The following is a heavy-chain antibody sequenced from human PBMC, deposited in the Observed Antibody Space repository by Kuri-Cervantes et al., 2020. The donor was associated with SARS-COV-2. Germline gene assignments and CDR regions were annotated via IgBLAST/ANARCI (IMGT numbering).Heavy chain of an antibody. CDR2: ISYDGSNK. V-gene: IGHV3-30*04. CDR3: ASGYSGSYSYFQH. J-gene: IGHJ1*01. CDR1: GFTFSSYA. Sequence: GGSLRLSCAASGFTFSSYAMHWVRQAPGKGLEWVAVISYDGSNKYYADSVKGRFTISRDNSKNTLYLQMNSLRAEDTAVYYCASGYSGSYSYFQHWGQGTRVTGYS. D-gene: IGHD1-26*01.